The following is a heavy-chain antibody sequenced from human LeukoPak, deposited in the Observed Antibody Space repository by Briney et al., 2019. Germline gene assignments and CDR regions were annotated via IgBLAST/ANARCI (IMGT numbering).Heavy chain of an antibody. Sequence: GGSLRLSCAASGFTFSCYGMHWVRQAPGKGLEWVAVISYDGSNKYYADSVKGRFTISRDNSKNTLYLQMNSLRAEDTAVYYCAKRDHYDYVWGSYRYSYGMDVWGQGTTVTVSS. V-gene: IGHV3-30*18. CDR2: ISYDGSNK. J-gene: IGHJ6*02. CDR3: AKRDHYDYVWGSYRYSYGMDV. CDR1: GFTFSCYG. D-gene: IGHD3-16*02.